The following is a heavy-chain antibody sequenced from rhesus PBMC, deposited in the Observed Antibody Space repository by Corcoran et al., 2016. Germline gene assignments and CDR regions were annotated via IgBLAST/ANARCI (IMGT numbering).Heavy chain of an antibody. V-gene: IGHV4-127*01. CDR2: ISGSSGST. Sequence: QVQLQESGPGLVKPSETLSLTCAVSSYSISSGYGWSWIRQPPGKGLEWIGRISGSSGSTDYNPSLKRGVTISTDTSKNQFSLKLSSVTAADTAVYYCARDAPGYYYAFDFWGQGLRVTVSS. D-gene: IGHD3-34*01. J-gene: IGHJ3*01. CDR1: SYSISSGYG. CDR3: ARDAPGYYYAFDF.